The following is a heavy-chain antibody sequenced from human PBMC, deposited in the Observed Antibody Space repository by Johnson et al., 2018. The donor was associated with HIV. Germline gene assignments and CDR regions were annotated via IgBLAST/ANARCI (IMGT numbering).Heavy chain of an antibody. V-gene: IGHV3-7*01. CDR2: IKQDGSEK. CDR1: GFTFSSYW. CDR3: ARDRGVVVHHDAFDI. J-gene: IGHJ3*02. Sequence: VQLVESGGGLVQPGGSLRLSCAASGFTFSSYWMSWVRQAPGKGLEWVANIKQDGSEKYYVDSVKGRFTISRDNAKNSLYLQMNSLRAEDTAVYYCARDRGVVVHHDAFDIWGQGTMVTVSS. D-gene: IGHD3-22*01.